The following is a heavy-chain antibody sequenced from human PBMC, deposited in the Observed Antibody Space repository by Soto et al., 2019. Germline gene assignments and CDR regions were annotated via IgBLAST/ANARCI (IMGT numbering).Heavy chain of an antibody. CDR1: GYVFTAHG. CDR2: INIQNGNT. D-gene: IGHD3-10*01. CDR3: VVGTYYDESVDH. Sequence: QLVQSGPEVKKPGASMTVSCQTSGYVFTAHGISWVRQAPGQGPEWMGWINIQNGNTNYTAKLRGRLIMPTDTSTSTACIEINTLRSAVTPVYYCVVGTYYDESVDHWCQSPLVTASS. V-gene: IGHV1-18*01. J-gene: IGHJ1*01.